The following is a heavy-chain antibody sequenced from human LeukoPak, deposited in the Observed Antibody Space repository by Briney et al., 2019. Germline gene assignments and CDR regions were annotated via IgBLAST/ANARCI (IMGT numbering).Heavy chain of an antibody. D-gene: IGHD2-2*01. Sequence: GASVKVSCKASGYTFTSYYMHWVRQAPGQGLEWMGIINPSGGSTSYAQKFQGRVTMTRDTSTSTVYMELSSLRSEDTAVYYCTRGDIVVVPAANGHWFDPWGQGTLVTVSS. CDR1: GYTFTSYY. J-gene: IGHJ5*02. V-gene: IGHV1-46*01. CDR3: TRGDIVVVPAANGHWFDP. CDR2: INPSGGST.